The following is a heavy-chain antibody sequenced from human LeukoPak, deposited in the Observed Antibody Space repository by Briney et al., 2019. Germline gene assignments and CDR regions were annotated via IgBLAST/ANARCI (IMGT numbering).Heavy chain of an antibody. Sequence: GGSLRVSCAASGFTFSNYAMSWVRQAPGKGLEWVSGVSGSGHSTVYADSVKGRFTISRDNSKSMMFLQMNSLGAEDTAVYYCAKDLLHGSGSYSWGVFDYWGQGILVTVSS. J-gene: IGHJ4*02. CDR1: GFTFSNYA. CDR3: AKDLLHGSGSYSWGVFDY. V-gene: IGHV3-23*01. CDR2: VSGSGHST. D-gene: IGHD3-10*01.